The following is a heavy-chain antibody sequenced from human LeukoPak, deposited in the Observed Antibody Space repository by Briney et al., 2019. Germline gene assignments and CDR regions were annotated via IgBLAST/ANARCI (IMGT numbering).Heavy chain of an antibody. D-gene: IGHD5-24*01. J-gene: IGHJ4*02. Sequence: GRSLRLSCAASGFTFSSYGMHWVRQAPGKGLEWVAVIWYDGSNKYYADSVKGRFTISRDNSKNTLYLQMNSLRAEDTAVYYCAKDGVRDGYNYYFDYWGQGTLVNVFS. CDR2: IWYDGSNK. CDR1: GFTFSSYG. CDR3: AKDGVRDGYNYYFDY. V-gene: IGHV3-33*06.